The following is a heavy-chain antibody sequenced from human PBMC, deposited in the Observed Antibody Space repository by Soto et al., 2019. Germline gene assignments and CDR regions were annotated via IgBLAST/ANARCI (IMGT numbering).Heavy chain of an antibody. Sequence: QLQLQESGPGLVKPSETLSLTCTVSGGSISSSSYYWGWIRQPPGKGLEWIGSFYYSGGTYYNPSLKSRVTIYVDTSKNQFSLKLSSVTAADTAVYYCARWYGSEVFDYWGQGTLVTVSS. D-gene: IGHD3-10*01. CDR1: GGSISSSSYY. J-gene: IGHJ4*02. CDR2: FYYSGGT. V-gene: IGHV4-39*01. CDR3: ARWYGSEVFDY.